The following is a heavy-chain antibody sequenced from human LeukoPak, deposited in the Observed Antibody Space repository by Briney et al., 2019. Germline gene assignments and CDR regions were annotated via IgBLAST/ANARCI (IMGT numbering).Heavy chain of an antibody. V-gene: IGHV3-11*04. CDR3: ARDFGSGSYPDAFDI. CDR1: GFTFSDYY. D-gene: IGHD3-10*01. Sequence: GGSLRLSCAASGFTFSDYYMRWIRQAPGKGLEWVSYISSSGGTKYYADSVKGRFAISRDNAKNSLYLQMNSLRAEDTAVYYCARDFGSGSYPDAFDIWGQGTMVTVSS. CDR2: ISSSGGTK. J-gene: IGHJ3*02.